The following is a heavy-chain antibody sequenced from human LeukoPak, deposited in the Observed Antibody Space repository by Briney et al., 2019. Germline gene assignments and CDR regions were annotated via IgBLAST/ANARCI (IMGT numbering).Heavy chain of an antibody. CDR2: INPNSGGT. V-gene: IGHV1-2*04. D-gene: IGHD1-26*01. CDR3: AREKIVGVNNWFDP. J-gene: IGHJ5*02. Sequence: GASVKVSCKASGYTFTGYYMHWVRQAPGQGLEWMGWINPNSGGTNYAQKFQGWVTMTRDTSISTAYMELSRLRSDDTAVYYCAREKIVGVNNWFDPWGQGTLVTVSS. CDR1: GYTFTGYY.